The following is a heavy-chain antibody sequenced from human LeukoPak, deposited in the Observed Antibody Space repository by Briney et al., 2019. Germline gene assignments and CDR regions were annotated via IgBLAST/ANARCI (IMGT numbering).Heavy chain of an antibody. J-gene: IGHJ6*02. CDR1: GGSISSYY. CDR3: ARRSGSFSGYYYYGMDV. D-gene: IGHD1-26*01. CDR2: IYYSGST. Sequence: PSETLSLTCTVSGGSISSYYWIWIRQPPGKGLEWSGYIYYSGSTNYNPSLKSRVTISVDTSKNQYPLKLSSVTAADTAVYYCARRSGSFSGYYYYGMDVWGQGTTVTVSS. V-gene: IGHV4-59*01.